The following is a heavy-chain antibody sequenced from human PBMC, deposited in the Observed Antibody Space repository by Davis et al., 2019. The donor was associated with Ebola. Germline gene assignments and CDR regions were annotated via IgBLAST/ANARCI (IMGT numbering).Heavy chain of an antibody. Sequence: SETLSLTCTVSGYSINRGFTWGWIRQPPGKGLEWIGSIYHSGSTNYSPSLKSRVTISADTSKNQFSLRLKSVTAADTAMYYCVRDYVYWGQGILVTVSS. CDR3: VRDYVY. J-gene: IGHJ4*02. CDR1: GYSINRGFT. D-gene: IGHD1-14*01. V-gene: IGHV4-38-2*02. CDR2: IYHSGST.